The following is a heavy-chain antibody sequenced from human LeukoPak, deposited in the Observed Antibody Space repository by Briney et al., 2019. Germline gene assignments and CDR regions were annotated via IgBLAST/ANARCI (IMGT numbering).Heavy chain of an antibody. J-gene: IGHJ3*02. CDR1: GGSISTYY. Sequence: SETLSLTCTVSGGSISTYYWSWIRQPPGKGREWIGYIYYSGSTNYSPSLKSRVTISIDTSKNPFSLKLTSVTAADAAVYYCARNGGSYTFDIWGQGTMVTVSS. V-gene: IGHV4-59*01. D-gene: IGHD1-26*01. CDR2: IYYSGST. CDR3: ARNGGSYTFDI.